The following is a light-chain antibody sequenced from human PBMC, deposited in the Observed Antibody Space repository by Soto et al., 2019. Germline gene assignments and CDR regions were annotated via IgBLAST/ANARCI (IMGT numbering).Light chain of an antibody. CDR3: QQYNSYSET. Sequence: DIQMTQSPSTLSASVGDRVTITCRASQNIRSRLAWFQQKPGKAPKLLIYDASSLESGVPSRFSGSGSGTEFTLTISSLQPDDFATYYCQQYNSYSETVGQGTKVDIK. CDR2: DAS. CDR1: QNIRSR. V-gene: IGKV1-5*01. J-gene: IGKJ1*01.